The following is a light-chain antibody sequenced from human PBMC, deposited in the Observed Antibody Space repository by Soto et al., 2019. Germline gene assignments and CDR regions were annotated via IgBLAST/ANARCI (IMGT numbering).Light chain of an antibody. CDR2: EVS. J-gene: IGLJ1*01. Sequence: QSALTQPASVSGSPGQSITLSCAGTSSDVGIYNYVSWYQQHPGKAPKLIIYEVSNRPSGLSDRFSGSKSGNTASLTISGLQAEDEAVYYCSSYTTTSTLVFGTETKVTVL. CDR3: SSYTTTSTLV. CDR1: SSDVGIYNY. V-gene: IGLV2-14*01.